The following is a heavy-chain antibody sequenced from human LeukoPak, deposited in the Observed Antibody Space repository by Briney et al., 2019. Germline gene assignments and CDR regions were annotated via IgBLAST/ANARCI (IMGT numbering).Heavy chain of an antibody. D-gene: IGHD1-26*01. Sequence: SGGSLRLSCAASGFTFSSYWMSWVRQAPGKGLEWVANIKQDGSEKYYVDSVKGRFTTSRDNAKNSLYLQMNSLRAEDTAVYYCARNPWELLLYFDYWGQGTLVTVSS. J-gene: IGHJ4*02. CDR2: IKQDGSEK. V-gene: IGHV3-7*01. CDR3: ARNPWELLLYFDY. CDR1: GFTFSSYW.